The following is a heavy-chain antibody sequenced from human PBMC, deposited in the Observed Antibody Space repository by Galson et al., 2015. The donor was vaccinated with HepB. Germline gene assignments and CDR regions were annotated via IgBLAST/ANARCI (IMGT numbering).Heavy chain of an antibody. V-gene: IGHV5-10-1*01. CDR2: IDPSDSYT. CDR3: ASRQYYYGSGTYYNVSDY. CDR1: GYSFTTYW. Sequence: QSGAEVKKPGESLRISCKGSGYSFTTYWISWVRQMPGKGLEWMGRIDPSDSYTNYSPSFKGHVTISADKSISTAYLQWSSLKASETAMYYCASRQYYYGSGTYYNVSDYWGQGTLVTVSS. J-gene: IGHJ4*02. D-gene: IGHD3-10*01.